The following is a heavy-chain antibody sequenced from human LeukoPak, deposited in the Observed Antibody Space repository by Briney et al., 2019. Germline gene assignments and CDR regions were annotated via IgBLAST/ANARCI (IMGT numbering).Heavy chain of an antibody. J-gene: IGHJ3*02. Sequence: GGSLRLSCAASGFTFSSYAMNWVRQAPGKGLEWVSYISSSGSTIYYADSVKGRFTISRDNAKNTLYLQMNSLRAEDTAVYYCAKTPTLHSSSWYDAFDIWGQGTMVTVSS. CDR3: AKTPTLHSSSWYDAFDI. CDR2: ISSSGSTI. CDR1: GFTFSSYA. V-gene: IGHV3-48*04. D-gene: IGHD6-13*01.